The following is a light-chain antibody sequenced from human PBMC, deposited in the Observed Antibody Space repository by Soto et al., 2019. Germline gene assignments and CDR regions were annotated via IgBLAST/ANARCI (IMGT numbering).Light chain of an antibody. CDR3: SSYTSSSTPL. Sequence: QSALTQPASVSGSPGQSITISYTGTGSDVGGYNFVSWYQQHPGKAPKLMIFDVSNRPSGVSNRFSGSKSGNTASLTISGLQAEDEADYYCSSYTSSSTPLFGGGTKLTVL. J-gene: IGLJ2*01. CDR2: DVS. CDR1: GSDVGGYNF. V-gene: IGLV2-14*01.